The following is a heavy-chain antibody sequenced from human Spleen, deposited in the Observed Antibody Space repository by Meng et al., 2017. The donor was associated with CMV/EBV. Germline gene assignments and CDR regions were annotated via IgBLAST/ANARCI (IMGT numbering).Heavy chain of an antibody. Sequence: VHLRRCGAGLLKPSETLSLTCAVYGGSFSGYYWSWIRQPPGKGLEWIGEINHSGSTNYNPSLKSRVTISVDTSKNQFSLKLSSVTAADTAVYYCARSGRFDYWGQGTLVTVSS. J-gene: IGHJ4*02. CDR2: INHSGST. CDR3: ARSGRFDY. D-gene: IGHD1-14*01. V-gene: IGHV4-34*01. CDR1: GGSFSGYY.